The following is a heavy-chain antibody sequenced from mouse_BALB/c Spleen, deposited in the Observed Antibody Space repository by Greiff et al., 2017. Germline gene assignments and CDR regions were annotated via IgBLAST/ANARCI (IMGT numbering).Heavy chain of an antibody. CDR2: IYPGDGDT. CDR1: GYAFSSSW. D-gene: IGHD2-3*01. Sequence: QVQLQQSGPELVKPGASVKISCKASGYAFSSSWMNWVKQRPGQGLEWIGRIYPGDGDTNYNGKFKGKATLTADKSSSTAYMQLSSLTSVDSAVYFCARRGDGYYAMDYWGQGTSVTVSS. CDR3: ARRGDGYYAMDY. J-gene: IGHJ4*01. V-gene: IGHV1-82*01.